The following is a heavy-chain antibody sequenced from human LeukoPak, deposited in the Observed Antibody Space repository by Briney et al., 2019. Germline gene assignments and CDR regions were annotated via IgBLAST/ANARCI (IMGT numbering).Heavy chain of an antibody. Sequence: GGSLRLSCAASGFTVSSNYMSWVRQAPGKGLEWVSVIYSGGSTYYADSVKGRFTISRDNPKNTLYLQMNSLRAEDTAVYYCARDSLFNWNDGAFDIWGQGTMVTVSS. V-gene: IGHV3-53*01. J-gene: IGHJ3*02. CDR3: ARDSLFNWNDGAFDI. CDR1: GFTVSSNY. CDR2: IYSGGST. D-gene: IGHD1-20*01.